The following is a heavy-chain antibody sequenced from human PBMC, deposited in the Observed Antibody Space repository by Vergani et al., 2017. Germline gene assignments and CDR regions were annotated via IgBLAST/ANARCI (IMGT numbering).Heavy chain of an antibody. CDR1: GGTFSSYT. Sequence: QVQLVQSGAEVKKPGSSVKVSCKASGGTFSSYTISWVRQAPGQGLEWMGRIIPILGIANYAQKFQGRVTITADNSTSTAYMELSSLRSEDTAVYYCATVGGWRQLWYWGQGTLVIVSS. J-gene: IGHJ4*02. V-gene: IGHV1-69*02. CDR3: ATVGGWRQLWY. D-gene: IGHD5-24*01. CDR2: IIPILGIA.